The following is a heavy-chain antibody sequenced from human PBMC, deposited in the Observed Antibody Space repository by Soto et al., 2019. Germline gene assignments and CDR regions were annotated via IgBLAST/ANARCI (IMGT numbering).Heavy chain of an antibody. CDR1: GGSISGSY. CDR2: VYYTGST. J-gene: IGHJ4*02. Sequence: SETLSLTCSVSGGSISGSYWSWIRQSPGKGLEWLGYVYYTGSTNYSPSLRSRVSISVDTSKNEFSLRLSSVTAADTAVYFCARSVAVPGANLDCWGKGTQVTVSA. V-gene: IGHV4-59*01. CDR3: ARSVAVPGANLDC. D-gene: IGHD6-19*01.